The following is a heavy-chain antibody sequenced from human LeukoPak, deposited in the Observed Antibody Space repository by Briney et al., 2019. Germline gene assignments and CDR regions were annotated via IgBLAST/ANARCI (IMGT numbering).Heavy chain of an antibody. CDR3: AKGPLTEVAGTTWDS. D-gene: IGHD6-19*01. V-gene: IGHV3-23*01. Sequence: GGSLRLSCAASGFTFSSYAMSWVRQAPGKGLEWASAISGSGGSTYYADSVKGRFTISRDNSKNTLYLQMNSLRAEDTAVYFCAKGPLTEVAGTTWDSWGQGTLVTVSS. J-gene: IGHJ4*02. CDR1: GFTFSSYA. CDR2: ISGSGGST.